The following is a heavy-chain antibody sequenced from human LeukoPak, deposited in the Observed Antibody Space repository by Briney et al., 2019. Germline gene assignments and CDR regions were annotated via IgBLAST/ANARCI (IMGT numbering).Heavy chain of an antibody. J-gene: IGHJ4*02. V-gene: IGHV3-7*01. CDR1: GLAFSGHW. D-gene: IGHD2-15*01. Sequence: GGSLRLSCAASGLAFSGHWMSWVRQAPGKGLEWVANINQDGSEKYYVDSVKGRFTFSRDNAKNSLYLQMNNLRAEDTAVYYCARDGVVAGVYFDCWGQGTLVTVSS. CDR2: INQDGSEK. CDR3: ARDGVVAGVYFDC.